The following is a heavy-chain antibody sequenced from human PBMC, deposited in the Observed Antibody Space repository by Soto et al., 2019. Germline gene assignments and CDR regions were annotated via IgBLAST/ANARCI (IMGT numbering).Heavy chain of an antibody. CDR2: ISGSGDST. J-gene: IGHJ4*02. CDR3: AKGTYYGY. Sequence: GGSLRLSCAASGFTFSSYAMSWVRQAPGKGLQWVSGISGSGDSTYYADSVKGRLTISRDKTKNTLYLQMNSLRAEDTAVYYCAKGTYYGYWGQGTLVTVS. CDR1: GFTFSSYA. V-gene: IGHV3-23*01.